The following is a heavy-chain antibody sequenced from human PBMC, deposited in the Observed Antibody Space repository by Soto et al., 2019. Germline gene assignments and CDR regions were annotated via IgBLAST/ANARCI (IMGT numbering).Heavy chain of an antibody. Sequence: EVQLLESGGGLVQPGGSLRLSCAASGFTFSSYAMSWVRQAPGKGLEWVSAISGSGGSTYYADSVKGRFTISRDNSKNTLYLQMNSLRAEDTAVYYCAKDGPTPEKSSGSYYRWGQGTLVTVSS. CDR1: GFTFSSYA. CDR2: ISGSGGST. CDR3: AKDGPTPEKSSGSYYR. D-gene: IGHD3-22*01. J-gene: IGHJ4*02. V-gene: IGHV3-23*01.